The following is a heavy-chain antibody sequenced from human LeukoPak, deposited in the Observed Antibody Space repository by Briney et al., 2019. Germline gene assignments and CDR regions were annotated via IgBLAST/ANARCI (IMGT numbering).Heavy chain of an antibody. Sequence: KPSETLSLTCTVSGGSISSFYWSWIRQPAGKGLEWIGRIYSSGNTNYNPSLKSRVTISVDTSKNQFSLKLTSVTTADTAVYYCARGLQYYYDSSGYLDYWGQGALVTVSS. D-gene: IGHD3-22*01. V-gene: IGHV4-4*07. CDR3: ARGLQYYYDSSGYLDY. CDR2: IYSSGNT. CDR1: GGSISSFY. J-gene: IGHJ4*02.